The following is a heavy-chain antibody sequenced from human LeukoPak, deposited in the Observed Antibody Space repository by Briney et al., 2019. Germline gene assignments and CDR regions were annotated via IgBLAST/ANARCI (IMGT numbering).Heavy chain of an antibody. Sequence: GGSLRLSCAASGFTFSSYDMHLGRQATGKRLEWVSAIGTAGDPYYPGSVKGRFTISRENAKNSLYLQMNSLRAGDTAVYYCARDSVVYGMDVWGKGTTVTVSS. CDR1: GFTFSSYD. V-gene: IGHV3-13*05. CDR3: ARDSVVYGMDV. D-gene: IGHD3-22*01. J-gene: IGHJ6*04. CDR2: IGTAGDP.